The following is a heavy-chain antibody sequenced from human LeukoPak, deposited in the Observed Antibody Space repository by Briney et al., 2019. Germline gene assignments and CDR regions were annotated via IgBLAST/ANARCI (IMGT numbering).Heavy chain of an antibody. J-gene: IGHJ4*02. V-gene: IGHV6-1*01. D-gene: IGHD3-3*01. CDR2: TYYRSQQWHS. CDR3: GRETDFGVVTN. CDR1: GDSGSSNGES. Sequence: SQTLSLTCAISGDSGSSNGESWNWIRQSPSRGLEWLGRTYYRSQQWHSDYAPAVKGPITHNPDTSKNQFSLQLNSMTPEDTTVYYCGRETDFGVVTNWGQGTLVTVSS.